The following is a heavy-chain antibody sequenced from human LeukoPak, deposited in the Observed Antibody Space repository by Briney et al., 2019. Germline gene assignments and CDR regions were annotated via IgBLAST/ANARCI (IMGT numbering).Heavy chain of an antibody. CDR1: GFTFSYYA. CDR2: ISGSGGRT. D-gene: IGHD6-6*01. CDR3: AKSGSSASHYYYYNMDV. V-gene: IGHV3-23*01. Sequence: GGSLRLSCAASGFTFSYYAMSWVRQAPGKGLEWVSSISGSGGRTYFADSVKGRFTIFRDNSNNTLYLQMNSLRADDTGVYYCAKSGSSASHYYYYNMDVWGQGTTVAVSS. J-gene: IGHJ6*02.